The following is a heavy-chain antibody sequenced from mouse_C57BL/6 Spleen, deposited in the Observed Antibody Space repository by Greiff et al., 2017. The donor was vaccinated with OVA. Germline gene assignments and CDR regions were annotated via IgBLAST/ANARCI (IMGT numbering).Heavy chain of an antibody. J-gene: IGHJ2*01. CDR1: GYTFTDYY. CDR2: INPNNGGT. CDR3: ARWAWVSFDY. V-gene: IGHV1-26*01. Sequence: EVQLQQSGPELVKPGASVKISCKASGYTFTDYYMNWVKQSHGKSLEWIGDINPNNGGTSYNQKFKGKATLTVDKSSSTAYMELRSLTSEDSAVYYCARWAWVSFDYWGQGTTLTVSS. D-gene: IGHD4-1*01.